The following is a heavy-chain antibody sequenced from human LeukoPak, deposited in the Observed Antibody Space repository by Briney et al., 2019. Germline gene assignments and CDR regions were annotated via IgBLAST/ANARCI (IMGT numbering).Heavy chain of an antibody. D-gene: IGHD5-12*01. J-gene: IGHJ5*02. Sequence: ASVKVSCKASGYTFTSYYMHWVRQAPGQGLEWMGIINPSGGGTNYAQKFQGRVIMTRDTSTSTVYMELSSLRSEDTAVYHCARAVATGWFDPWGQGTLVTVSS. CDR3: ARAVATGWFDP. CDR1: GYTFTSYY. V-gene: IGHV1-46*01. CDR2: INPSGGGT.